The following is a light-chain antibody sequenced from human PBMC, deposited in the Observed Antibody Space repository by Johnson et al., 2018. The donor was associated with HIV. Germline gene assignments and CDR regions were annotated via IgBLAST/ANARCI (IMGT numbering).Light chain of an antibody. J-gene: IGLJ1*01. V-gene: IGLV1-51*02. Sequence: HSVLTQPPSVSAAPGQKVTISCSGSSSNIGNNYVSWYQQLPGTAPKLLIYENNKRPPGIPDRFSGSQSGSSAPLGITGLQTGDKADYYCGTWDSSLSAAYVFGTGTKVTVL. CDR3: GTWDSSLSAAYV. CDR2: ENN. CDR1: SSNIGNNY.